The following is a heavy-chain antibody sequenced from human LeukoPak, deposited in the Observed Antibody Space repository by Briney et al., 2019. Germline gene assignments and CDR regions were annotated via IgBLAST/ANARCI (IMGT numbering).Heavy chain of an antibody. CDR1: GFTVSSNY. V-gene: IGHV3-66*01. J-gene: IGHJ3*02. CDR3: AKSWNYYDSSGDDALDI. Sequence: GGSLRLSCAASGFTVSSNYVSWVRQAPGKGLEWVSIIYSGDGTYYADSVKGRFTISRDNSKNTLYLQMNSLRAEDTAVYYCAKSWNYYDSSGDDALDIWGQGTMVTVSS. CDR2: IYSGDGT. D-gene: IGHD3-22*01.